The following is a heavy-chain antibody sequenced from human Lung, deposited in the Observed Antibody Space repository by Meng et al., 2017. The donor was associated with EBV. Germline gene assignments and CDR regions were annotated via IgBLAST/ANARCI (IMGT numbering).Heavy chain of an antibody. CDR3: ARGIQLWYQIDY. J-gene: IGHJ4*02. V-gene: IGHV4-4*02. CDR2: IDESGST. Sequence: QVQLQEAGPGLGKHSGPLSLTFCVSGVSNRSNIRWTWVRQPPGKGLEWIGDIDESGSTNYKPSLNSRISISLDKSKNHFSLKVNSVTAADTDVYYCARGIQLWYQIDYWGQGTLVTVSS. D-gene: IGHD5-18*01. CDR1: GVSNRSNIR.